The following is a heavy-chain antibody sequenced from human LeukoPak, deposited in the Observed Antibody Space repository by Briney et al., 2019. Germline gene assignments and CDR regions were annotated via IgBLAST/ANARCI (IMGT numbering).Heavy chain of an antibody. CDR1: GGLISSYY. V-gene: IGHV4-59*01. Sequence: PSETLSLTCTVFGGLISSYYWSWIRQPPGKGLEWIGYIYYSGSTKYNPSLKSRVTISVDTSKNQFSLKLTSVTAADTAEYYCARAPPSAAGYYYGMDVWGQGTTVTVSS. CDR3: ARAPPSAAGYYYGMDV. D-gene: IGHD6-13*01. CDR2: IYYSGST. J-gene: IGHJ6*02.